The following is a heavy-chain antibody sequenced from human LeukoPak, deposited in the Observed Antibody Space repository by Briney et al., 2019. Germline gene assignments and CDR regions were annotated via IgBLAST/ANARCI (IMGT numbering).Heavy chain of an antibody. V-gene: IGHV4-39*01. J-gene: IGHJ5*01. CDR3: ARRLRGFDS. CDR2: IYYSGST. D-gene: IGHD5-12*01. CDR1: GGSISSSSYY. Sequence: SETLSLTCTVSGGSISSSSYYWGWIRRPPGKGLEWIGNIYYSGSTYYNPSLKSRVTISVDTSKNQFSLKLSSVTAADTAVYYCARRLRGFDSWGQGTLVTVSS.